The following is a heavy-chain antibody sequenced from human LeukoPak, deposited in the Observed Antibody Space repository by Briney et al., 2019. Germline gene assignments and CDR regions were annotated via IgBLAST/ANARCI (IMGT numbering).Heavy chain of an antibody. V-gene: IGHV3-21*01. CDR1: GFTFSSYG. CDR3: ARATYIRGVLLPLDY. Sequence: GGSLRLSCAASGFTFSSYGMNWVRQAPGKGLEWVSSISSSSSYIYYADSGKGRFTISRDNAKNSLYLQMNSLRAEDTAVYYCARATYIRGVLLPLDYWGQGTLVTVSS. D-gene: IGHD3-10*01. J-gene: IGHJ4*02. CDR2: ISSSSSYI.